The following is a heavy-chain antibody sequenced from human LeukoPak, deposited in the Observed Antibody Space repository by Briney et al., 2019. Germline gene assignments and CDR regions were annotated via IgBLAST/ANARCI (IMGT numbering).Heavy chain of an antibody. D-gene: IGHD3-10*01. V-gene: IGHV3-20*04. CDR3: ARGNTMVRGVIRPIDI. CDR2: INWNGGST. Sequence: PGGSLRLSCAASGFTFDDYGMSWVRQAPGKGLEWVSGINWNGGSTGYADSVKGRFTISRDNAKNSLYLQMNSLRAEDTAVYYCARGNTMVRGVIRPIDIWGQGTMVTVSS. J-gene: IGHJ3*02. CDR1: GFTFDDYG.